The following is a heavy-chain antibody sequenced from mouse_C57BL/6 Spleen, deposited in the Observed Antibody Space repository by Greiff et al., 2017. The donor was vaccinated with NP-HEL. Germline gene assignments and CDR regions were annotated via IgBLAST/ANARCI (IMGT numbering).Heavy chain of an antibody. CDR1: GYTFTDYE. V-gene: IGHV1-15*01. J-gene: IGHJ2*01. D-gene: IGHD2-4*01. CDR2: IDPETGGT. Sequence: QVQLQQSGAELVRPGASVTLSCKASGYTFTDYEMHWVKQTPVHGLEWIGAIDPETGGTAYNQKFKGKAILTADKSSSTAYMELRSLTSEDSAVYYCTRYDYDGYYYDYWGQGTTLTDSS. CDR3: TRYDYDGYYYDY.